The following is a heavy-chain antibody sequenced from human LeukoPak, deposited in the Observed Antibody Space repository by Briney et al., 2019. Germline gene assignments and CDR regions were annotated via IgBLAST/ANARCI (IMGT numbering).Heavy chain of an antibody. CDR1: GYTFYAYF. D-gene: IGHD6-19*01. J-gene: IGHJ4*02. V-gene: IGHV1-2*02. Sequence: ASVKVSCKPSGYTFYAYFMHWVRQAPGQGLEWMGWINPNSGGTKYAQKFQGRVTMTRDTSISTAYMELSRLRSDDTAVYYCVEQWLDGVDYWGQGTLVTVSS. CDR3: VEQWLDGVDY. CDR2: INPNSGGT.